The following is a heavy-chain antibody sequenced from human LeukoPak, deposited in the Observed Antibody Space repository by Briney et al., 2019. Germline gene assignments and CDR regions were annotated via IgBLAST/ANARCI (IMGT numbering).Heavy chain of an antibody. J-gene: IGHJ4*02. V-gene: IGHV1-2*02. Sequence: ASVKVSCKASGYTFTGYYMHWVRQAPGQGLEWMGWINPNSGGTNYAQKFQGRVTMTRDTSINTAYMELSRLRSDDTAVYYCARAAGIAAAGAPAADYWGQGTLVTVSS. D-gene: IGHD6-13*01. CDR2: INPNSGGT. CDR1: GYTFTGYY. CDR3: ARAAGIAAAGAPAADY.